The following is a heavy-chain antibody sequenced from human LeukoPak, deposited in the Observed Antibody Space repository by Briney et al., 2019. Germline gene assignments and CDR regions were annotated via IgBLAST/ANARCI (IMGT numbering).Heavy chain of an antibody. D-gene: IGHD5-18*01. V-gene: IGHV1-69*13. Sequence: GASVKVSCKASGGTFSSYAISWVRQAPGQGLEWMGGIIPIFGTANYAQKFQGRVTIIADESTSTAYMELSSLRSEDTAVYYCARSPGGGYSYGFDAFDIWGQGTMVTVSS. CDR2: IIPIFGTA. CDR3: ARSPGGGYSYGFDAFDI. J-gene: IGHJ3*02. CDR1: GGTFSSYA.